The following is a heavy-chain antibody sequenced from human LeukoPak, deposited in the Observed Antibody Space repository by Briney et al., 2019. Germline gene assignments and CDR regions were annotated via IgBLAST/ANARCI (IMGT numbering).Heavy chain of an antibody. J-gene: IGHJ6*03. CDR1: GFTFDDYT. D-gene: IGHD3-3*01. CDR3: ARDRGDFWSGLYYLDV. V-gene: IGHV3-43*01. Sequence: GGSLRLSCAASGFTFDDYTMHWVRQAPGKCLEWVSLISWDGGSTYYADSVKGRFTISRDNAKNSLYLQMNSLRAEDTALYHCARDRGDFWSGLYYLDVWGKGTTVTVSS. CDR2: ISWDGGST.